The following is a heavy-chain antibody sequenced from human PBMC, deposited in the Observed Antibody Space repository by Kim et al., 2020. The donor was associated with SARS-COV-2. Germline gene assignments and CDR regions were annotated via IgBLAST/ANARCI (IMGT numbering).Heavy chain of an antibody. D-gene: IGHD2-15*01. V-gene: IGHV3-23*01. Sequence: KGRFTTARDNSKNTLYLQMTSLRAEDTAVYYCAKDELSGGNGYYYYGMDVWGQGTTVTVSS. J-gene: IGHJ6*02. CDR3: AKDELSGGNGYYYYGMDV.